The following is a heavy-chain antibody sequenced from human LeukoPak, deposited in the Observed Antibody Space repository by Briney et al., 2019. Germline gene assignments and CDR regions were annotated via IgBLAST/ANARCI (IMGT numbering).Heavy chain of an antibody. J-gene: IGHJ4*02. CDR1: GGSISSYY. CDR3: ARTLWFGDSAYYYFDY. Sequence: SETLSLTCTVSGGSISSYYWSWIRQPPGKGLEWIGYIYASGNTNYNPSLKSRVTVSLDTSKNQFSLKLSSVTAADTAVYYCARTLWFGDSAYYYFDYWGQGTLVTVSS. CDR2: IYASGNT. V-gene: IGHV4-4*09. D-gene: IGHD3-10*01.